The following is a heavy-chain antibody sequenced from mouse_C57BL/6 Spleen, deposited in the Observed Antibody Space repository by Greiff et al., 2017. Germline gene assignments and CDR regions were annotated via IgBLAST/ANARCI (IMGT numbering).Heavy chain of an antibody. Sequence: EVKLVESGGGLVKPGGSLKLSCAASGFTFSSYAMSWVRQTPEKRLEWVATISDGGSYTYYPDNAKNNLYLQMSHLKSEDTAMYYCASYGSSYWFAYWGQGTLVTVSA. V-gene: IGHV5-4*03. CDR3: ASYGSSYWFAY. CDR2: ISDGGSYT. D-gene: IGHD1-1*01. CDR1: GFTFSSYA. J-gene: IGHJ3*01.